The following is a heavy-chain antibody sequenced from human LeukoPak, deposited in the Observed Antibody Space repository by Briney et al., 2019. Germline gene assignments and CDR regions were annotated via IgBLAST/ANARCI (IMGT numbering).Heavy chain of an antibody. CDR2: MNPKSGDA. D-gene: IGHD2-21*01. Sequence: ASVKVSCXASGYTFTTYDINWVRQAAGQGFEWMGWMNPKSGDAGYADKFQGRVAITRDTSINTAYLELSALTSDDTAVYYCARGPFGNCGGGPCHFRDIDNWYDPWGQGTLVTVSS. CDR3: ARGPFGNCGGGPCHFRDIDNWYDP. CDR1: GYTFTTYD. V-gene: IGHV1-8*03. J-gene: IGHJ5*02.